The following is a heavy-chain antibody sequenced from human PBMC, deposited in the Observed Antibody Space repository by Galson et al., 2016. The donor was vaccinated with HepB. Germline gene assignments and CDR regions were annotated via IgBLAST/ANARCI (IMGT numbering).Heavy chain of an antibody. Sequence: SLRLSCAGSGFTFGSNWMTWVRQAPGKGLEWVANIKQSGSEKYYVDSVKGRFTIPRDNAKNSLYLQMNSLRAEDTAVYFCARDRTTGDSSAWYDALDYWGQRTPVTISS. CDR3: ARDRTTGDSSAWYDALDY. D-gene: IGHD6-19*01. CDR1: GFTFGSNW. J-gene: IGHJ4*02. V-gene: IGHV3-7*01. CDR2: IKQSGSEK.